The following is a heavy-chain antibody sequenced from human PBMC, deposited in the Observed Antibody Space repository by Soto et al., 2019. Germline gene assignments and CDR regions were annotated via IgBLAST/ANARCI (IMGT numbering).Heavy chain of an antibody. CDR3: AKDPRTGPYYYDSSGYYYGPYDAFDI. Sequence: GGSPRLSCAASGFTFSSYAMSWVRQAPGKGLEWVSAISGSGGSTYYADSVKGRFTISRDNSKNTLYLQMNSLRAEDTAVYYCAKDPRTGPYYYDSSGYYYGPYDAFDIWGQGTMVTVSS. J-gene: IGHJ3*02. D-gene: IGHD3-22*01. V-gene: IGHV3-23*01. CDR2: ISGSGGST. CDR1: GFTFSSYA.